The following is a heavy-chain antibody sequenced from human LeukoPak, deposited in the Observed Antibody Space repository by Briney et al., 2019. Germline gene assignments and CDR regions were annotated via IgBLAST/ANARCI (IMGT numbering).Heavy chain of an antibody. CDR3: ARAKGIAVADL. V-gene: IGHV3-21*01. CDR1: GFTFSNFQ. Sequence: GGSLRLSCAASGFTFSNFQMHWVRQAPGKGLEWVSSISGSSSYIYYVEAVKGRFTISRDNAKNSLYLQLNSLRAEDTALYYCARAKGIAVADLWGQGTLVTVSS. CDR2: ISGSSSYI. D-gene: IGHD6-19*01. J-gene: IGHJ4*02.